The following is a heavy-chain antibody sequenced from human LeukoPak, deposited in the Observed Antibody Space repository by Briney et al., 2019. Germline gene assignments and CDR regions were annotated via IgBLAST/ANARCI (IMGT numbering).Heavy chain of an antibody. D-gene: IGHD3-22*01. CDR2: ISSGSSYI. V-gene: IGHV3-21*01. CDR1: GFTFSSYS. CDR3: ARDYDSSAEDYFDY. J-gene: IGHJ4*02. Sequence: PGGSLRLCCAASGFTFSSYSMKWVRQAPGKGLEWVSSISSGSSYIYYADSVKGRFTVSRDNAKNSLYLQMSSLRAEDTAVYYCARDYDSSAEDYFDYWGQGTLVTVSS.